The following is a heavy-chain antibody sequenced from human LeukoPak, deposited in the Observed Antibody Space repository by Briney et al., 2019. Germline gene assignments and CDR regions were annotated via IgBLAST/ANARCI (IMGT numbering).Heavy chain of an antibody. CDR1: GFTVSSNY. J-gene: IGHJ4*02. CDR3: ARGLYYFDTSGYLYY. D-gene: IGHD3-22*01. V-gene: IGHV3-53*01. Sequence: GGSLRLSCAASGFTVSSNYMSWVRQAPGKGLEWVSVTYSGGSTYYADSVKGRFTISRDNSKNTLYLQMNSLRAEDTAVYYCARGLYYFDTSGYLYYWGQGTLVTVSS. CDR2: TYSGGST.